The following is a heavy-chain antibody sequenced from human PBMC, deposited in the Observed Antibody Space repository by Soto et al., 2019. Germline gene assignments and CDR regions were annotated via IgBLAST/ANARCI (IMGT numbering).Heavy chain of an antibody. CDR1: GYTFTTYA. CDR2: VSVYTGNT. J-gene: IGHJ4*02. V-gene: IGHV1-18*01. Sequence: QVKLVQSGAEVKQPGASVKVSCMACGYTFTTYAVTWVRQAPGQGLEWMGWVSVYTGNTKYAQRLQDRVTMTTDTSTSTAYMELRSLRSDDTAVYYCARVHYHSSGYYSEIFDYWGQGTLVTVSS. CDR3: ARVHYHSSGYYSEIFDY. D-gene: IGHD3-22*01.